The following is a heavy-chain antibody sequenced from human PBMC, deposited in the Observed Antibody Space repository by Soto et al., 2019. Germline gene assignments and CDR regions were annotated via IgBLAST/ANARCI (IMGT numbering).Heavy chain of an antibody. D-gene: IGHD4-4*01. J-gene: IGHJ4*02. V-gene: IGHV4-59*01. CDR3: VSYRGAFYFDH. Sequence: SETLSLTCTVSGGSMSSNYWSWIRQSPAKGLEWIGFVYYGGTNYNPSFESRVTMSVDTPKKQFSLELSDVTAADTAVYYCVSYRGAFYFDHWGQGTMVTVSS. CDR2: VYYGGT. CDR1: GGSMSSNY.